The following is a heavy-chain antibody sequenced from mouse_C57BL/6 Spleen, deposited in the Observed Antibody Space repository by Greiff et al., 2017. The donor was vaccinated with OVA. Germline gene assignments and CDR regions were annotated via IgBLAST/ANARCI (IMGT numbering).Heavy chain of an antibody. CDR3: ARQIYYYGSSYEGWYFDV. D-gene: IGHD1-1*01. J-gene: IGHJ1*03. CDR2: ISSGGSYT. V-gene: IGHV5-6*01. CDR1: GFTFSSYG. Sequence: EVHLVESGGDLVKPGGSLKLSCAASGFTFSSYGMSWVRQTPDKRLEWVATISSGGSYTYYPDSVKGRFTISRDNAKNTLYLQMSSLKSEDTAMYYCARQIYYYGSSYEGWYFDVWGTGTTVTVSS.